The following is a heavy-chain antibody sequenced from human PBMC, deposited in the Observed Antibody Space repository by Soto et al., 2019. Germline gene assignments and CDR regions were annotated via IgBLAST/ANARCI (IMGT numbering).Heavy chain of an antibody. J-gene: IGHJ6*02. D-gene: IGHD4-17*01. CDR2: IIPIFGTA. Sequence: QVQLVQSGAEVKKPGSSVKVSCKASGGTFSSYAISWVRQAPGQGLEWMGGIIPIFGTANYAQKFQGRVTITADKSTSTAYMELSSLRSEDTAVYYCATDDYGDYGYYCYGMDVWGQGTTVTVSS. CDR3: ATDDYGDYGYYCYGMDV. V-gene: IGHV1-69*06. CDR1: GGTFSSYA.